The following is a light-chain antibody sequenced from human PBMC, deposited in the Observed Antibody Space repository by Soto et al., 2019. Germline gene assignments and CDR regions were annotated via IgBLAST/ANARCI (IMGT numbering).Light chain of an antibody. CDR3: QQYNSYSSGA. V-gene: IGKV1-5*03. J-gene: IGKJ1*01. CDR1: QSIKSW. Sequence: DIQMTQSPSTLSASVGARVTITCRASQSIKSWLAWYQQKPGKAPKLLIYLASSLESGVPSRFGGSGSGTEFSLTISSLQPDDFATYDDQQYNSYSSGAFGQWTKVDIK. CDR2: LAS.